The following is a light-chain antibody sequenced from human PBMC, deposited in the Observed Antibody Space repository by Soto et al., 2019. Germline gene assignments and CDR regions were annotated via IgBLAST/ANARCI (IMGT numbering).Light chain of an antibody. CDR2: TNN. J-gene: IGLJ2*01. CDR3: AAWDDSLSGHVV. CDR1: RSNIGSNY. Sequence: QSVLTQPPSASGTPGQRVTISCSGARSNIGSNYVYWYQQLPGTAPKLLIYTNNQRPSGVPDRFSGSKSGTAASLAISGLRSEDEADYYCAAWDDSLSGHVVFGGGTQLTVL. V-gene: IGLV1-47*02.